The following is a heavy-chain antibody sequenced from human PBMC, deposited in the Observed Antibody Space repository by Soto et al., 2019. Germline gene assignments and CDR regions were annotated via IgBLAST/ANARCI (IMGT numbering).Heavy chain of an antibody. CDR1: GFTFSTYG. Sequence: QVQLVESGGGVVQPGRSLRLSCAASGFTFSTYGMHWVRQAPGKGLEWVAVISYDGSNKYYADSVKGRFTISRDNSKNALYLQMSRLRAEDTAFYYWAEGFSYSVIDYWGQGTLVTVSS. CDR2: ISYDGSNK. CDR3: AEGFSYSVIDY. V-gene: IGHV3-30*18. D-gene: IGHD5-18*01. J-gene: IGHJ4*02.